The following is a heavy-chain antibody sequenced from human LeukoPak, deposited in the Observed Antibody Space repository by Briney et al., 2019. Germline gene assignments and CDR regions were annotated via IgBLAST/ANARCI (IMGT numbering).Heavy chain of an antibody. J-gene: IGHJ4*02. D-gene: IGHD3-10*01. Sequence: PGGSLRLSCAASGFTFSSYWMSWVRQAPGKGLEWVANIKQDGSEKYYVDSVKGRFTISRDNAKNSLYLQMNSLRAEDTAVYDCARGFSGSGSYSVYWGQRTLVTVSS. CDR1: GFTFSSYW. CDR2: IKQDGSEK. CDR3: ARGFSGSGSYSVY. V-gene: IGHV3-7*01.